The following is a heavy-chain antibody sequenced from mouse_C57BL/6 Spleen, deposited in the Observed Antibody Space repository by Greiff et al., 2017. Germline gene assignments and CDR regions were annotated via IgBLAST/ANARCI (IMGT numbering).Heavy chain of an antibody. D-gene: IGHD2-3*01. CDR3: ARSLSSTGYFDV. V-gene: IGHV1-53*01. Sequence: VKLMESGTELVKPGASVKLSCKASGYTFTSYWMHWVKQRPGQGLEWIGNINPSNGDTNYNEKFKSKATLTVDKSSSTAYMQLSSLTSEDSAVYYCARSLSSTGYFDVWGTGTTVTVSS. CDR1: GYTFTSYW. J-gene: IGHJ1*03. CDR2: INPSNGDT.